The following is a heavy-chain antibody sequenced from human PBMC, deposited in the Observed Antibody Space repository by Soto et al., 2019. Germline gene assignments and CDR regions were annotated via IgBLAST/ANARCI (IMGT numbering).Heavy chain of an antibody. J-gene: IGHJ6*02. Sequence: PCETLTISYKASGYSFTSYWICWVRQMPGKGLEWMGIIYPGDSDTRYSPSFQGQVTISADKSISTAYLQWSSLKASDTAMYYCARHPYYDFWSGTYYGMDVWGQGTTVTVS. CDR1: GYSFTSYW. D-gene: IGHD3-3*01. CDR3: ARHPYYDFWSGTYYGMDV. V-gene: IGHV5-51*01. CDR2: IYPGDSDT.